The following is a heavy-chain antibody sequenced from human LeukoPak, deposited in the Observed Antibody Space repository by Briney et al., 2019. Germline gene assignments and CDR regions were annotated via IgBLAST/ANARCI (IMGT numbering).Heavy chain of an antibody. J-gene: IGHJ5*02. V-gene: IGHV1-2*02. CDR3: ARVPMVRGVIITSWFDP. Sequence: ASVKVSCEASGYTFTGYYMHWVRQAPGQGLEWMGWINPNSGGTNYAQKFQGRVTMTRDTSISTAYMELSRLRSDDTAVYYCARVPMVRGVIITSWFDPWGQGTLVTVSS. CDR1: GYTFTGYY. D-gene: IGHD3-10*01. CDR2: INPNSGGT.